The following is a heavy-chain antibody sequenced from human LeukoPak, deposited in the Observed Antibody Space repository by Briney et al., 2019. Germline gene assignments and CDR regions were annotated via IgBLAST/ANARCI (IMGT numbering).Heavy chain of an antibody. CDR2: IYYSGST. D-gene: IGHD4-17*01. CDR3: ARALTVTTLGAWFDP. Sequence: SETLSLTCTVSGGSMSSYYWSWIRQPPGKGLEWIGYIYYSGSTNYNPSLKSRVTISVDTSKNQFSLKLSSVTAADTAVYYCARALTVTTLGAWFDPWGQGTLVTVSS. J-gene: IGHJ5*02. CDR1: GGSMSSYY. V-gene: IGHV4-59*01.